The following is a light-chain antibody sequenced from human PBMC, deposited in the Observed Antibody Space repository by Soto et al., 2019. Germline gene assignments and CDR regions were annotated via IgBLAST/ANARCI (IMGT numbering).Light chain of an antibody. V-gene: IGKV3-15*01. CDR1: QSINSN. CDR3: QQYGSSPLT. J-gene: IGKJ4*01. CDR2: GAF. Sequence: EIVMTQSPVTLSVSPGERATLSCRASQSINSNLAWYQQKPGQAPSLLIYGAFTRATGIPARFSGTGSGTEFTLTISRLEPEDFAVYYCQQYGSSPLTFGGGTKVDI.